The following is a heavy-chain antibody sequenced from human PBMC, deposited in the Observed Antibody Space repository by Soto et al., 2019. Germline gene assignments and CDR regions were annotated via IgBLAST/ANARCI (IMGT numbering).Heavy chain of an antibody. CDR3: TSHGVGATPFDY. Sequence: PGGSLRLSCAASGFTFSGSAMHWVRQASGKGLEWVGRIKSKANSYATAYAASVKVRFTISRDDSKNTAYMHMNSVKTEDTGVYYCTSHGVGATPFDYWGQGTLVTVSS. D-gene: IGHD1-26*01. CDR2: IKSKANSYAT. CDR1: GFTFSGSA. J-gene: IGHJ4*02. V-gene: IGHV3-73*01.